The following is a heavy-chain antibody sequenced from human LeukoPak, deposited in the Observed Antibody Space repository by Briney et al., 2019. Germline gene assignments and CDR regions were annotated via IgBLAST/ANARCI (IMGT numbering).Heavy chain of an antibody. CDR1: GFTFSADS. J-gene: IGHJ4*02. Sequence: GGSLRLSCAASGFTFSADSMNWVRQAPGKGLEWVSYISSSSSYIYYADSVKGRFTISRDNAKNSLYLQMNSLRAEDTAVYYCARDALYSSGWYRVYWGQGTLVTVSS. D-gene: IGHD6-19*01. CDR2: ISSSSSYI. V-gene: IGHV3-21*05. CDR3: ARDALYSSGWYRVY.